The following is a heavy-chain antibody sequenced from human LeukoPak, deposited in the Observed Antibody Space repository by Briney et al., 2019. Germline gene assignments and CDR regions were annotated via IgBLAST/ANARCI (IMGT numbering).Heavy chain of an antibody. J-gene: IGHJ4*02. CDR1: GFTFSNYN. Sequence: GGSLRLSCAASGFTFSNYNMNWVRQAPGKGLEWVSYISSSGGTIYYADSVKGRFTISRDNAKNSLYLQMNSLRAEDTAVYYCARDGPDCSSTRCYFWFDYWGQGTLVTVSS. D-gene: IGHD2-2*01. CDR2: ISSSGGTI. CDR3: ARDGPDCSSTRCYFWFDY. V-gene: IGHV3-48*04.